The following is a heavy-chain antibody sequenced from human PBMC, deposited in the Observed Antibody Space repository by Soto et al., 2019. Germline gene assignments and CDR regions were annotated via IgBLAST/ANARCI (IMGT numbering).Heavy chain of an antibody. J-gene: IGHJ4*02. CDR1: GYTFTSYA. CDR2: INAGNGNT. D-gene: IGHD1-26*01. CDR3: AGAQWCYSGSYRFDY. V-gene: IGHV1-3*01. Sequence: QVQLVQSGAEVKKPGASVKVSCKASGYTFTSYAMHWVRQAPGQRLEWMGWINAGNGNTKYSQKFQGRVTITRETSASRGDLELGSLRTEDTVVYYCAGAQWCYSGSYRFDYCGQGTLVTVSS.